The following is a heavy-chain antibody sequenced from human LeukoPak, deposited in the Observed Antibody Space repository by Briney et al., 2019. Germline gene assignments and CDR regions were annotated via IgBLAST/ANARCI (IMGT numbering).Heavy chain of an antibody. V-gene: IGHV3-7*01. CDR1: GFTFSSYA. Sequence: GGSLRLSCAASGFTFSSYAMSWVRQAPGKGLEWVANIKEDGSEKNYVDSVKGRFTISRDNAKNSLYLQMNSLRAEDTAVYYCAREWAEDYYDSSGHFWGIFPDYWGQGTLVTVSS. D-gene: IGHD3-22*01. CDR3: AREWAEDYYDSSGHFWGIFPDY. J-gene: IGHJ4*02. CDR2: IKEDGSEK.